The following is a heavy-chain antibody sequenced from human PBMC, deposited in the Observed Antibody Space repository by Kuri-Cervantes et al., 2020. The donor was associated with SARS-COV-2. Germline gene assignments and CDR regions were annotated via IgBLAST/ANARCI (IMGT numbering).Heavy chain of an antibody. V-gene: IGHV4-30-2*01. Sequence: SCAVSGVSISSGRYFWSWIRQPPGKGLEWIGYIYHSGSTYYNPSLKSRVTISVDRSKNQFSLKLSSVIAADTAVYYCARRVVTAKGTAFDIWGQGTMVTV. CDR2: IYHSGST. CDR1: GVSISSGRYF. CDR3: ARRVVTAKGTAFDI. J-gene: IGHJ3*02. D-gene: IGHD2-21*02.